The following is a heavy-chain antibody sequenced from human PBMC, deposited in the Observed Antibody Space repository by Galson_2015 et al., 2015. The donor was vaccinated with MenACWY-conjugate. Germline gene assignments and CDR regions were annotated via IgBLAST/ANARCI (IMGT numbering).Heavy chain of an antibody. CDR2: TYYRSKWYY. J-gene: IGHJ5*02. CDR1: GDSVSSDSAA. CDR3: VRGYCSGATCPVVFDP. D-gene: IGHD2-15*01. Sequence: CAISGDSVSSDSAAWNWIRQSPSRGLEWLGRTYYRSKWYYDYALSAKSRLIINPDTSKNQFSLQLNSVTPEDTAVYYCVRGYCSGATCPVVFDPWGQGTVVTVSS. V-gene: IGHV6-1*01.